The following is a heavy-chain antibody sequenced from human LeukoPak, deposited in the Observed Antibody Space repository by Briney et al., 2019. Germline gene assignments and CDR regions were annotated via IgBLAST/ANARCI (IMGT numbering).Heavy chain of an antibody. J-gene: IGHJ4*02. CDR2: IYYSGST. CDR1: GGSISSYY. CDR3: ARGYSGYESNY. Sequence: PSETLSLTCTVSGGSISSYYRSWIRQPPGKGLEWIGYIYYSGSTNYNPSLKSRVTISVDTSKNQFSLKLSSVTAADTAVYYCARGYSGYESNYWGQGTLVTVSS. V-gene: IGHV4-59*01. D-gene: IGHD5-12*01.